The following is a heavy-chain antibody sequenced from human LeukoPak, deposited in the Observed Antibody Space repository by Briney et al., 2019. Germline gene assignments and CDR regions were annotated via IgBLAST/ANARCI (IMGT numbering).Heavy chain of an antibody. V-gene: IGHV4-4*07. D-gene: IGHD3-22*01. CDR1: GGSINSYY. Sequence: SETLSLTCTVSGGSINSYYWSWIRQPAGKGLEWIGRIYTSGTTNYNPSLRSRVTMSVDTSKNHFSLQLRSVTAADTAVYYCASTTYDYDTSGHYFLDYWGQGSLVTVSS. CDR2: IYTSGTT. J-gene: IGHJ4*02. CDR3: ASTTYDYDTSGHYFLDY.